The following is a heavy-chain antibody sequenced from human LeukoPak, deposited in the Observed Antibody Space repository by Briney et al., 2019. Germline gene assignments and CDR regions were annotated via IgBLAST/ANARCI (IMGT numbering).Heavy chain of an antibody. V-gene: IGHV1-69*13. CDR1: GYTFTSYG. Sequence: ASAKVSCKASGYTFTSYGISWVRQAPGQGLEWMGGIIPIFGTANYAQKFQGRVTITADESTSTAYMELSSLRSEDTAVYYCARKYSGNFDYWGQGTLVTVSS. D-gene: IGHD1-26*01. CDR3: ARKYSGNFDY. J-gene: IGHJ4*02. CDR2: IIPIFGTA.